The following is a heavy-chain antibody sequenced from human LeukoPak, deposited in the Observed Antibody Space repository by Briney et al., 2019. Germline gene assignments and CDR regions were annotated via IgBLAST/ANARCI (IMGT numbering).Heavy chain of an antibody. CDR3: ARGGWYYYDSNGYYLIDN. CDR1: GYTFASYG. Sequence: ASVKVSCKASGYTFASYGISWVRQAPGQGLEWKGWISGYNGNTKYAQKFQARVTLTTDTSTSTAYMELWSLRSDDTALYYCARGGWYYYDSNGYYLIDNWGQGTLVTVSS. CDR2: ISGYNGNT. D-gene: IGHD3-22*01. J-gene: IGHJ4*02. V-gene: IGHV1-18*01.